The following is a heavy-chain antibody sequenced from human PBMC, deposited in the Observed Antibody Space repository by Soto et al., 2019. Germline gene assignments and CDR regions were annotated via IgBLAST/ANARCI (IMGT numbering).Heavy chain of an antibody. CDR3: ARDTGSGSYYGWFDP. CDR2: IYYSGST. D-gene: IGHD3-10*01. J-gene: IGHJ5*02. CDR1: GGSISRYY. V-gene: IGHV4-59*01. Sequence: QVQLQESGPGLVKPSETLSLTCTVSGGSISRYYWNWIRQPPGKGLEWFGYIYYSGSTNYNPFLKSRVTLSVDTSKNQFSLKLSSVTAADTAVYYCARDTGSGSYYGWFDPWGQGTLVTVSS.